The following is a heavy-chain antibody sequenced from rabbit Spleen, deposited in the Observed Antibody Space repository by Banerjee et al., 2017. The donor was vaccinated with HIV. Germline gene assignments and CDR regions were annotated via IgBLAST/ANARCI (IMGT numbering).Heavy chain of an antibody. J-gene: IGHJ6*01. V-gene: IGHV1S45*01. Sequence: QEQLVESGGDLVQPGASLTLTCTASGFDFSAYTFMCWVRQAPGKGLEWIACIDTGSRDFTYYASWAKGRFTISKASSTTVILQMTSLTVADTATYFCARDPGTSFSTYGMDLWGPGTLVTVS. CDR3: ARDPGTSFSTYGMDL. CDR2: IDTGSRDFT. D-gene: IGHD8-1*01. CDR1: GFDFSAYTF.